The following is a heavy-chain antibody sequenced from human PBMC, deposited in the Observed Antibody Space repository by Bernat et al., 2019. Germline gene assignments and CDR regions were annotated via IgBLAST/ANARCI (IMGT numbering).Heavy chain of an antibody. CDR3: ASLVVGGGNGGHDAFDI. CDR1: GFTFSSYA. V-gene: IGHV3-30-3*01. D-gene: IGHD2-15*01. J-gene: IGHJ3*02. CDR2: ISYDGSNK. Sequence: QVQLVESGGGVVQPGRSLRLSCAASGFTFSSYAMHWVRQAPGKGLEGVAVISYDGSNKYYADSVKGRFTISRDNSKNTLYLQMNSLRAEDTAVYYCASLVVGGGNGGHDAFDIWGQGTMVTVSS.